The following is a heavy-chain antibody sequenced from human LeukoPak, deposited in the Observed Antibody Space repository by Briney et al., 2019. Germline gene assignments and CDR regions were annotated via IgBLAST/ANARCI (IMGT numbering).Heavy chain of an antibody. Sequence: GGSLRLSCAASGFTFSSYGMSWVRQAPGKGLEWVSAISGSGAKTYYADSVKGRFTISRDNSKNTLYLRMNSLRAEDTAVYYCAKDGGNYAFDSWGQGTLITGSS. V-gene: IGHV3-23*01. D-gene: IGHD4-23*01. CDR3: AKDGGNYAFDS. J-gene: IGHJ4*02. CDR2: ISGSGAKT. CDR1: GFTFSSYG.